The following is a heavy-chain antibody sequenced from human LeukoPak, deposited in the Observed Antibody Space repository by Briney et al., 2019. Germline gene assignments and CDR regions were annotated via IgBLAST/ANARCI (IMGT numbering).Heavy chain of an antibody. D-gene: IGHD3-3*01. Sequence: SETLSLTCTVSGGSISSYYWSWIRQPPGKGLEWIGYIYYSGSTNYNPSLKSRVTISVDTSKNQFSLKLSSVTAADTAVYYCASSDFWSGYYPLDYWGQGTLVTVSS. J-gene: IGHJ4*02. CDR3: ASSDFWSGYYPLDY. CDR2: IYYSGST. V-gene: IGHV4-59*01. CDR1: GGSISSYY.